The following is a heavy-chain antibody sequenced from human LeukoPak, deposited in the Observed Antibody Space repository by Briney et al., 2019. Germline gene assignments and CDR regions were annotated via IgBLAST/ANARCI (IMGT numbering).Heavy chain of an antibody. V-gene: IGHV3-11*01. CDR3: ARAVGATTGYFDY. Sequence: GGSLRLSCEASGFTFSDYYMTWIRQAPGKGLEWTSYISSSGTTIYYADSVKGRFTISRDNAKNSLYLQMSGLRAEDTVVYYCARAVGATTGYFDYWGQGTLLTVSS. J-gene: IGHJ4*02. CDR2: ISSSGTTI. D-gene: IGHD1-26*01. CDR1: GFTFSDYY.